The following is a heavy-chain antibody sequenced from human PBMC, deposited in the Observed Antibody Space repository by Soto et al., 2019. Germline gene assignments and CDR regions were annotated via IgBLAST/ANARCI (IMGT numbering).Heavy chain of an antibody. J-gene: IGHJ4*02. CDR2: THYSGST. V-gene: IGHV4-59*02. CDR1: VGSVNNYY. D-gene: IGHD3-3*01. Sequence: SETLSLTCSVSVGSVNNYYWTWIRQPPGKGLEWVGYTHYSGSTNYNPSLQSRLTLSLDTSKNQFYLRLSSVTAADTAVYYCAKEDGYWSGYSVWGQGVLVTVSS. CDR3: AKEDGYWSGYSV.